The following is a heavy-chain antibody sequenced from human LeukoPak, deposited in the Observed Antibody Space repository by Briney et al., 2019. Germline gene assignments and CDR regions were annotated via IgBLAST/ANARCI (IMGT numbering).Heavy chain of an antibody. J-gene: IGHJ5*02. CDR1: GFTFSNYW. CDR3: ARDFGAPAP. Sequence: PGGSLRLSCAASGFTFSNYWMHWVRQAPGKGLVWVSRINGDGSRTNYADSVKGRFTISRDNAKNTLYLQMSILRVEDTALYYCARDFGAPAPWGQGTPVTVSS. D-gene: IGHD3-3*01. V-gene: IGHV3-74*01. CDR2: INGDGSRT.